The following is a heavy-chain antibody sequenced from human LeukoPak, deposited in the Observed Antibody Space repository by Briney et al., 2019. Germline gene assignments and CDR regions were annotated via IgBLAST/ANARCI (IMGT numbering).Heavy chain of an antibody. CDR3: AKEGPSSYYTTNSCYEEGGLDY. J-gene: IGHJ4*02. V-gene: IGHV3-30*02. Sequence: GGSLRLSCAASEFTFSRYGMHWVRQAPGKGLEWVAFIRYDGSIKYYADSVKGRFTIARDNSKNTLYLQMNSLRVEDTAVYYCAKEGPSSYYTTNSCYEEGGLDYWGRGTLATVSS. D-gene: IGHD2-2*01. CDR2: IRYDGSIK. CDR1: EFTFSRYG.